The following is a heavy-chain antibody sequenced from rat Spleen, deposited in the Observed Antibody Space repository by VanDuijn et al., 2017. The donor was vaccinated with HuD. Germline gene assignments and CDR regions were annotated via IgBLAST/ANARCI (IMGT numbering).Heavy chain of an antibody. CDR2: ISYDGGGT. D-gene: IGHD5-1*01. CDR3: TTDGQGARFAY. J-gene: IGHJ3*01. V-gene: IGHV5-20*01. CDR1: GFTFSDYY. Sequence: EVQVVESGGGLVQPGGSLKLSCAASGFTFSDYYMAWVRQAPTKGLEWVASISYDGGGTYYRDSVKGRFTISRNNAKSSLYLQMDSLRSEDTATYYCTTDGQGARFAYWGQGTLVTVSS.